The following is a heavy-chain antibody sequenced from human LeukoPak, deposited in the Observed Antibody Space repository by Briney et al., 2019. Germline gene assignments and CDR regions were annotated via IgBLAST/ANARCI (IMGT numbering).Heavy chain of an antibody. J-gene: IGHJ4*02. V-gene: IGHV4-39*07. Sequence: KPSETLSLTCTVSGVSVTYTNYYWGWIRQPPGKGLQWIGVIYYNGKTYYNPSLKSRVTVAVDTSKNQFSLKLSSVTAADTAVYYCARGHYPHDYWGQGTLVTVSS. CDR3: ARGHYPHDY. CDR1: GVSVTYTNYY. D-gene: IGHD1-26*01. CDR2: IYYNGKT.